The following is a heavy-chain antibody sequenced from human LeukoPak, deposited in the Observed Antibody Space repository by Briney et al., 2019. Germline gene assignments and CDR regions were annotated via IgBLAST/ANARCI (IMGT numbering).Heavy chain of an antibody. CDR1: GFTFSSYW. CDR2: IKQGGSEK. CDR3: ARDSPGIMIFGVVTPN. J-gene: IGHJ4*02. Sequence: GGSLRLSCAASGFTFSSYWMSWVRQAPGKGLEWVANIKQGGSEKYYVDSVKGRFTISRDNAKNSLYLQMNSLRAEDTAVYYCARDSPGIMIFGVVTPNGGQGTLVTVSS. D-gene: IGHD3-3*01. V-gene: IGHV3-7*05.